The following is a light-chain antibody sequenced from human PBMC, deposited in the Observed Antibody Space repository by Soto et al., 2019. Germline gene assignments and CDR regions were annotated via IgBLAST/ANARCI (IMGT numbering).Light chain of an antibody. CDR1: TSNIGSNT. J-gene: IGLJ2*01. Sequence: QSVLPQRPSASGTPGQRVTISCSGSTSNIGSNTVNWYQQFPGTAPRFLIYGNDLRPSGVPDRFSASKSGTSASLAISGLQSEDEADYYCAVWDDSLRGRVFGGGTKLTVL. CDR3: AVWDDSLRGRV. V-gene: IGLV1-44*01. CDR2: GND.